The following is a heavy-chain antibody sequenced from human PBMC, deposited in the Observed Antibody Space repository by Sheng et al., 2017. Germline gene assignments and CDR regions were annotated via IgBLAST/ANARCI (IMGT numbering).Heavy chain of an antibody. V-gene: IGHV3-11*04. D-gene: IGHD6-13*01. J-gene: IGHJ4*02. CDR1: GFTFRDYY. CDR2: ISSSLITI. CDR3: ARDSSYSSLDY. Sequence: QVQLVESGGGLVKPGGSPTISCAASGFTFRDYYMSWIRQAPGKGLEWVSYISSSLITIYYADSVKGRFTISRDNAKNSLYLQMNSLRAEDTAVYYCARDSSYSSLDYWGQERWSPSPQ.